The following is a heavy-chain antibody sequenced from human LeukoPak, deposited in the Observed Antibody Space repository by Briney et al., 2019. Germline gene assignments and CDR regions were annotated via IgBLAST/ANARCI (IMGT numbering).Heavy chain of an antibody. J-gene: IGHJ2*01. CDR3: ARVYYSNSYDYWYFDL. V-gene: IGHV1-18*01. CDR2: ISAYNGHT. D-gene: IGHD6-13*01. Sequence: ASVKVSCKASGYTFTSYGIGWVRQAPGQGLEWLGWISAYNGHTNYIQKLQGRVTMTTDTSTSTAYMELRSLRSDDTAVYYCARVYYSNSYDYWYFDLWGRGTLVTVSS. CDR1: GYTFTSYG.